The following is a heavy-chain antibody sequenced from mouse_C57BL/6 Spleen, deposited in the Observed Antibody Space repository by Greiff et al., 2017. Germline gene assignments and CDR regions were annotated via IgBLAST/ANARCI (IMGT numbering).Heavy chain of an antibody. CDR1: GFTFSDYG. V-gene: IGHV5-17*01. J-gene: IGHJ4*01. Sequence: EVKLVESGRGLVKPGRSLTLSCAVSGFTFSDYGMHWVRQAPEKGLEGVAYISSGSSTIYYADTVKGRFTISRDNAKNTLFLQMTSLRSEDTAMYYCARLPLGYAMDYWGQGTSVTVSS. D-gene: IGHD3-3*01. CDR3: ARLPLGYAMDY. CDR2: ISSGSSTI.